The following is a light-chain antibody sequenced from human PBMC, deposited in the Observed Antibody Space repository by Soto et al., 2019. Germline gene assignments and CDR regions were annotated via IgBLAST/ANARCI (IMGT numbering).Light chain of an antibody. J-gene: IGLJ1*01. CDR3: QSYDSSLSGYV. CDR1: SSNIGAGYD. CDR2: GNS. Sequence: QSALTQPPSVSGAPGQRVTISCTGSSSNIGAGYDVHWYQQLPGTAPKLLIYGNSNRPSGVPDRLSGSKSGTSASLAITGLQAEDEADYYCQSYDSSLSGYVFGTGTKATVL. V-gene: IGLV1-40*01.